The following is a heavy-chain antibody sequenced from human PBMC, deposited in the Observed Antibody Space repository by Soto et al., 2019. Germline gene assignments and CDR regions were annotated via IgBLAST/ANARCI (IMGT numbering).Heavy chain of an antibody. D-gene: IGHD3-9*01. CDR1: GFTFRTFT. J-gene: IGHJ5*01. Sequence: GEALKISCAASGFTFRTFTMNWVRQAPGKGLEWVSGIIGGDGDKFYSDSVKGRFTISRDNSKDMLFLQMSSLRVDDTAVYYCAKDRDPDGIWTFDSWGQGTLVTVSS. CDR3: AKDRDPDGIWTFDS. V-gene: IGHV3-23*01. CDR2: IIGGDGDK.